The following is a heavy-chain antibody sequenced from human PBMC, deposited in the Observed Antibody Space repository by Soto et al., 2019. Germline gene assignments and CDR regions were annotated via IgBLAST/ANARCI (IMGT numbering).Heavy chain of an antibody. CDR3: ARVAARSPYYFDY. V-gene: IGHV4-34*01. J-gene: IGHJ4*02. CDR1: GGSFSGYY. D-gene: IGHD6-6*01. CDR2: INHSGST. Sequence: QVQLQQWGAGLLKPSETLSHTCAVYGGSFSGYYWSWIRQPPGKGLEWIGEINHSGSTNYNPSLKSRVTISVDTSKNQFSLKLSSVTAADTAVYYCARVAARSPYYFDYWGQGTLVTVSS.